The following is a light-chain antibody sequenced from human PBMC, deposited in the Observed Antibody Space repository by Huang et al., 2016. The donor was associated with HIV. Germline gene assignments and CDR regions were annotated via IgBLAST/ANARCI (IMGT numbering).Light chain of an antibody. CDR1: QGISSA. CDR3: QQLGLT. J-gene: IGKJ4*01. V-gene: IGKV1-13*02. Sequence: AIRLTQSPSSLSASVGDRVTITCRASQGISSALAWYQQKPGKAPKLLIYDASSLESGVPSRFSGSGSGTDFTLTISSLQPEDCATYYCQQLGLTFGGGTKVEI. CDR2: DAS.